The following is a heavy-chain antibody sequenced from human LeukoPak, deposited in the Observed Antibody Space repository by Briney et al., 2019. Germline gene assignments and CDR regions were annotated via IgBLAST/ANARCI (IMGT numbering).Heavy chain of an antibody. CDR1: GGTFSSYA. V-gene: IGHV1-69*01. D-gene: IGHD5-12*01. J-gene: IGHJ4*02. Sequence: SVKVSCKASGGTFSSYAISWVRQAPGQGLEWMGGIIPIFGTANYAQKFQGRVTITADESTSTAYMELSSLRSEDPAVYYCARDRRGDGYAGYWGQGTLVTVPS. CDR3: ARDRRGDGYAGY. CDR2: IIPIFGTA.